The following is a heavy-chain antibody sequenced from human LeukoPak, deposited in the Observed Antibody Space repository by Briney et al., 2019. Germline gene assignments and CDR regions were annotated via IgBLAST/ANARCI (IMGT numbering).Heavy chain of an antibody. Sequence: GGSLRLSCAASGLSFSSYWMTWVRQAPGKGLEWVANIKEDGSAKSYVDSVKGRFTISRDNAKNSMYLQMNSLRVEVTAVYYCARDYDYFSGHNLDAYDIWGQGTTVIVSS. CDR1: GLSFSSYW. CDR2: IKEDGSAK. CDR3: ARDYDYFSGHNLDAYDI. J-gene: IGHJ3*02. V-gene: IGHV3-7*01. D-gene: IGHD2-15*01.